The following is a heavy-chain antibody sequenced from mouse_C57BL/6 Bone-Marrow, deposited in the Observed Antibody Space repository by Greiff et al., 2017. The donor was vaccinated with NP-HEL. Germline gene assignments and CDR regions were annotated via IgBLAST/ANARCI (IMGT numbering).Heavy chain of an antibody. Sequence: EVHLVESGGGLVKPGGSLKLSCAASGFTFSDYGMHWVRQAPEKGLEWVAYISSGSSTIYYADTVKGRFTISRDNAKNTLFLQMTSLRSEDTAMYYCARYGYLAWFAYWGQGTLVTVSA. CDR1: GFTFSDYG. V-gene: IGHV5-17*01. D-gene: IGHD2-2*01. J-gene: IGHJ3*01. CDR3: ARYGYLAWFAY. CDR2: ISSGSSTI.